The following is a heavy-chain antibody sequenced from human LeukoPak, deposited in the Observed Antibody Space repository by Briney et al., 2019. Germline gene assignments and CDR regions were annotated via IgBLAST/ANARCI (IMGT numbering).Heavy chain of an antibody. CDR3: ARDPRMGPGTHWYFDL. V-gene: IGHV4-59*01. CDR2: IYYSGST. D-gene: IGHD1-14*01. J-gene: IGHJ2*01. CDR1: GGSIGSYY. Sequence: PSETLSLTCTVSGGSIGSYYWSWIRQPPGEGLEWIGYIYYSGSTNYNPSLKSRVTISVDTSKNQFSLKLSSVTAADTAVYYCARDPRMGPGTHWYFDLWGRGTLVTVSS.